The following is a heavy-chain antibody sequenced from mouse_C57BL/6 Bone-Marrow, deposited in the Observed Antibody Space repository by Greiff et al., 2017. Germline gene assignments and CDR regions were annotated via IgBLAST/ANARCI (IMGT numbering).Heavy chain of an antibody. CDR1: GFNIKDDY. V-gene: IGHV14-4*01. CDR2: IDPEIGDT. CDR3: SSFEGNYFDF. J-gene: IGHJ2*01. Sequence: EVQLQQSGAELVRPGASVKLSCTASGFNIKDDYIHWLKQRPEQGLEWIGWIDPEIGDTEYASKFQGKATITSDTSSNTAYLPLSSRTSEDTADYYRSSFEGNYFDFGGQGTTRTVAS.